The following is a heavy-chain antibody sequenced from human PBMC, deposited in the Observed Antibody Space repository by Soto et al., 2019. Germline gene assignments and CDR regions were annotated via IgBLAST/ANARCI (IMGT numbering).Heavy chain of an antibody. CDR2: ISSSSSYI. Sequence: GGSLRLSCAASGFTFSSYSMNWVRQAPGKGLEWVSSISSSSSYIYYADSVKGRFTISRDNAKNSLYLQMNSLRAEDTAVYYCARELVWFGSPHMDVWGQGTTVTVSS. V-gene: IGHV3-21*01. J-gene: IGHJ6*02. CDR1: GFTFSSYS. CDR3: ARELVWFGSPHMDV. D-gene: IGHD3-10*01.